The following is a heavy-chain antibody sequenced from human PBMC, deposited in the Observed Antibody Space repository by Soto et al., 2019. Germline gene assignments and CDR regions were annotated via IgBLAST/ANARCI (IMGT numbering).Heavy chain of an antibody. V-gene: IGHV1-69*02. CDR2: IIPILGIA. CDR1: GGTFSSYT. J-gene: IGHJ4*02. CDR3: ARSFGVAAAGPFDY. D-gene: IGHD6-13*01. Sequence: GASVKVSCKASGGTFSSYTISWVRQAPGQGLEWMGRIIPILGIANYAQKFQGRVTITADKSTSTAYMELSSLRSEDTAVYYCARSFGVAAAGPFDYWGQGTLVTVPQ.